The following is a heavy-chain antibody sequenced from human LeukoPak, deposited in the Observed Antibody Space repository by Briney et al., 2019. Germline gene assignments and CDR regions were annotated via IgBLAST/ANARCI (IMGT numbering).Heavy chain of an antibody. CDR1: GYSGIELD. V-gene: IGHV1-24*01. D-gene: IGHD3-3*01. CDR2: FDREDGGT. Sequence: ASVTVSCKLSGYSGIELDMHWVRQAPGKGLEWMGGFDREDGGTIYARKFQGRVTMNEDTSTDTAYMELSSLTSEDTAVYYCAAHAISGVVTYAFQLWGRGTLVSVSS. J-gene: IGHJ3*01. CDR3: AAHAISGVVTYAFQL.